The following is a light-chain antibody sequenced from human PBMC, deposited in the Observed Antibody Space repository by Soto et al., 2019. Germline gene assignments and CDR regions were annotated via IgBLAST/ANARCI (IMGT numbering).Light chain of an antibody. CDR3: QQYNSSPP. J-gene: IGKJ1*01. CDR2: KAS. CDR1: QSISSW. Sequence: DIQMTQSPSTLSASVGDRVTITCRASQSISSWLAWYQQKPGKAPKLLIYKASSLESGVPSRFSGSGSGTEFTLTISSLQSEDFATYYCQQYNSSPPFGQGTKVEIK. V-gene: IGKV1-5*03.